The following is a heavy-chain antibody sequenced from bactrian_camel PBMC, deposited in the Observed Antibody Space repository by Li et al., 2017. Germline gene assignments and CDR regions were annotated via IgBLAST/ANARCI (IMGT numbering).Heavy chain of an antibody. J-gene: IGHJ4*01. CDR3: AAEPLATECGKWLRRDPYGAF. V-gene: IGHV3S42*01. CDR1: AYTSSRDC. D-gene: IGHD3*01. Sequence: DVQLVESGGGSVQAGGSLRLSCVNSAYTSSRDCEGWFRQAPGKERELVARTSIARIDSDGSTSYADSVKGRFTISKDNAKNTLLLQMNSLKPEDTAMYYCAAEPLATECGKWLRRDPYGAFWGRGTQVTVS. CDR2: TSIARIDSDGST.